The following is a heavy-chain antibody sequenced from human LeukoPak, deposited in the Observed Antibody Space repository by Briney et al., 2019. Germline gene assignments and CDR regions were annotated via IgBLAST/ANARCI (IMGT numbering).Heavy chain of an antibody. D-gene: IGHD3-10*01. Sequence: ASVKVSCKASGGTFSSYTISWVRQAPGQGLEWMGRIIPILGIANYARKFQGRVTITADKSTSTAYMELSSLRSEDTAVYYCARSPVLLWFGEFDPWGQGTLVTVSS. J-gene: IGHJ5*02. V-gene: IGHV1-69*02. CDR1: GGTFSSYT. CDR3: ARSPVLLWFGEFDP. CDR2: IIPILGIA.